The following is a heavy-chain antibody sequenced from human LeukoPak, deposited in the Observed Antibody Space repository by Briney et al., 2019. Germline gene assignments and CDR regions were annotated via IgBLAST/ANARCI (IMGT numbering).Heavy chain of an antibody. CDR1: GGSISSGSYY. J-gene: IGHJ3*02. CDR2: IYIGGST. CDR3: ARGPRMVAMNGYAFDI. V-gene: IGHV4-61*02. Sequence: PSQTLSLTCTVSGGSISSGSYYWNWIRQSAGKGLEWIGRIYIGGSTSYNPSLKSRVTMSVDTSKIQFSLNLTSVTAADTAMYYCARGPRMVAMNGYAFDIWGPGTTVIVSS. D-gene: IGHD2-2*01.